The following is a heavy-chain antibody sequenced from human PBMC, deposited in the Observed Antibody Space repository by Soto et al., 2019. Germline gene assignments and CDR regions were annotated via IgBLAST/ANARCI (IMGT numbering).Heavy chain of an antibody. Sequence: ASVNVSCKASGYTFTSYYMHWVRQAPGQGLEWMGIINPSGGSTSYAQKFQGRVTMTRDTSTSTVYMELSSLRSEDTAVYYCARGTRVLRFLEWSPGDYGMDVWGQGTTVTVSS. CDR2: INPSGGST. D-gene: IGHD3-3*01. CDR3: ARGTRVLRFLEWSPGDYGMDV. J-gene: IGHJ6*02. V-gene: IGHV1-46*01. CDR1: GYTFTSYY.